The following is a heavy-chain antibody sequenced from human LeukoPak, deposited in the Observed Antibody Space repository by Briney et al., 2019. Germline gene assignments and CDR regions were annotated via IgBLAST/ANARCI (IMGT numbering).Heavy chain of an antibody. V-gene: IGHV3-48*02. CDR2: ISVSGGVR. CDR1: GYPFSSYS. J-gene: IGHJ4*02. CDR3: ARDRGYFYDQFDY. Sequence: PGGSLRLSCVASGYPFSSYSMNWIRQAPGKGLEWVSYISVSGGVRSYADSVKGRFTISRDDARNSLYLQMNSLKDEDTAVYYCARDRGYFYDQFDYWGQGTLVTVSS. D-gene: IGHD2/OR15-2a*01.